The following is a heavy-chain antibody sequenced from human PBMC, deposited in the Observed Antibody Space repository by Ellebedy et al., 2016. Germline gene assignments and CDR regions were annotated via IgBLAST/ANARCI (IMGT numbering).Heavy chain of an antibody. CDR1: GGSVSSAY. V-gene: IGHV4-59*02. J-gene: IGHJ3*01. Sequence: SETLSLTCNVSGGSVSSAYWNWIRRPPGKGLEWIGYVFHTGTTNYNPSLKSRVTMSVDTSKSQLSLRLTSVTAADTAVYYCAKWNGDWHAFDVWGQGTMVTVSS. CDR3: AKWNGDWHAFDV. CDR2: VFHTGTT. D-gene: IGHD1-1*01.